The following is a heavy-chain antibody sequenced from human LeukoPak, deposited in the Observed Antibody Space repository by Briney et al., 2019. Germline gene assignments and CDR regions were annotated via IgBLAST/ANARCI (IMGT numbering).Heavy chain of an antibody. CDR2: ISGSGGST. V-gene: IGHV3-23*01. CDR1: GFTFSSYA. CDR3: TKVGLTYCSSTSCYSPPLYYFDY. Sequence: GRSLRLSCAASGFTFSSYAMSWVRQAPGKGLEWVSAISGSGGSTYYADSVKGRFTISRDNSKNTLYLQMNSLTAEDTAVYYSTKVGLTYCSSTSCYSPPLYYFDYWGQGTLVTVSS. J-gene: IGHJ4*02. D-gene: IGHD2-2*01.